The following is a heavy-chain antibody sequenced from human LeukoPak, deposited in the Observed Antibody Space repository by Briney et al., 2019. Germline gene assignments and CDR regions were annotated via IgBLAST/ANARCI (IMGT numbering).Heavy chain of an antibody. CDR3: AKGSYYGSGSYYTDFDY. CDR2: ISGSGGST. CDR1: GFTFNSYA. J-gene: IGHJ4*02. V-gene: IGHV3-23*01. Sequence: PGGSLRLSCAASGFTFNSYAMNWVRQAPGKGLEWVSAISGSGGSTYYADSVKGRFTISRDNSKNTLYLQMNSLRAEDTAVYYCAKGSYYGSGSYYTDFDYWGQGTLVTVSS. D-gene: IGHD3-10*01.